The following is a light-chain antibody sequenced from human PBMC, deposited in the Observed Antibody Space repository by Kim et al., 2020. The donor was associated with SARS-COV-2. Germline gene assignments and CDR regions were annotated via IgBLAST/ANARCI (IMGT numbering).Light chain of an antibody. CDR1: SSDVGDYNY. Sequence: GQPVPISCTGTSSDVGDYNYVSWYQQHPGKAPKLVIYEVSKRPSGVPDRFSGSKSGNTASLTVSGLQAEDEADYYCSSYAGSNNWVFGGGTQLTVL. V-gene: IGLV2-8*01. J-gene: IGLJ3*02. CDR3: SSYAGSNNWV. CDR2: EVS.